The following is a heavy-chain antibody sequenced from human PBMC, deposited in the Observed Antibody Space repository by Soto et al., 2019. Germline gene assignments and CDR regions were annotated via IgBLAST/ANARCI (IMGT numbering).Heavy chain of an antibody. CDR3: ARHSTVTTPYYYYGMDV. Sequence: PSETLSLTCTVSGGSISSSSYYWGWIRQPPGKGLEWIGSIYYSGSTYYNPSLKSRVTISVDTSKNQFSLKLSSVTAADTAVYYCARHSTVTTPYYYYGMDVWGQGTTVTVSS. CDR1: GGSISSSSYY. V-gene: IGHV4-39*01. J-gene: IGHJ6*02. D-gene: IGHD4-17*01. CDR2: IYYSGST.